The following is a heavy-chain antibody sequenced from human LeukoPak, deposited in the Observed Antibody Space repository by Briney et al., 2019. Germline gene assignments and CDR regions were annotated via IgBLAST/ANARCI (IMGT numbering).Heavy chain of an antibody. V-gene: IGHV3-7*03. CDR2: IKEDGTET. Sequence: GGSLRLSCAASGFMFSSNWMSWVRLAPGKGLEWVANIKEDGTETYYVDSVKGRFTISRDNAKNSLYLQMNSLRVEDTAVYYGAKEGRSLQTYWGQGTLVTVSS. J-gene: IGHJ4*02. CDR1: GFMFSSNW. D-gene: IGHD5-24*01. CDR3: AKEGRSLQTY.